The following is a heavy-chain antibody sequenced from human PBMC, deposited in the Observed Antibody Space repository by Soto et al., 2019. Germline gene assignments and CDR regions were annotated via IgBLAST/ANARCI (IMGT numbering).Heavy chain of an antibody. CDR3: AKIKQGYFDY. CDR1: GFIFDNYA. Sequence: EVQLLESGGGLVQPGGSLRLSCAASGFIFDNYAMNWFRQDQGKGLEWISTISGGGGATYYADSVKGRFTISGDSSKSTVYLQMHSLRAEDTAIYYCAKIKQGYFDYWGQGTQVIVSS. J-gene: IGHJ4*02. V-gene: IGHV3-23*01. CDR2: ISGGGGAT.